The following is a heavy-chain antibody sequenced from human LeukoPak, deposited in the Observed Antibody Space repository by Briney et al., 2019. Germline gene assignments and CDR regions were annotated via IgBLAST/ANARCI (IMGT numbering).Heavy chain of an antibody. V-gene: IGHV3-15*01. CDR3: SRPEWDCSGGSCYAFGY. J-gene: IGHJ4*02. CDR2: IKSKTDGGTT. Sequence: GGSLRFSCAASGCTVNNAWMSWVRQAPGKGLEWVGRIKSKTDGGTTEYAASVKGRFTISRDDSRSIAYLQMDSLTTEDTAVYYCSRPEWDCSGGSCYAFGYWGQGTLITVSS. D-gene: IGHD2-15*01. CDR1: GCTVNNAW.